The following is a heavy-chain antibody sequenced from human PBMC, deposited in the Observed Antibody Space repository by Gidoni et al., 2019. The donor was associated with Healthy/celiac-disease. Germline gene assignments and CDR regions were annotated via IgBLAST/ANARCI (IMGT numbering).Heavy chain of an antibody. CDR2: ISSSSSYI. Sequence: EVPLVASGGGPVKPGGSLRLVCSASGSTFSSYSMNWVRQAPGKGLEWGSSISSSSSYIYYADSVRGRLHTSRDNARSSLYLQIHRLRAGGPAVYHFSSESTAAAGTDHWGQGTLVTLSS. CDR3: SSESTAAAGTDH. D-gene: IGHD6-13*01. CDR1: GSTFSSYS. J-gene: IGHJ4*02. V-gene: IGHV3-21*01.